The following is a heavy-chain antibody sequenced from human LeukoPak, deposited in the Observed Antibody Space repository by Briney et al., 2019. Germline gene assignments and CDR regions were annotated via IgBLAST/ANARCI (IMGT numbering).Heavy chain of an antibody. CDR2: IYPGDSDT. Sequence: GASLQISCQGSGSIFTSYWIGWVRQLPGKGLEWMGIIYPGDSDTRYSPSFQGQVTISADKSISTAYLQWSSLKASDTAMYYCARLGLYDSSGYYGGYFDYWGQGTLVTVSS. CDR3: ARLGLYDSSGYYGGYFDY. V-gene: IGHV5-51*01. D-gene: IGHD3-22*01. J-gene: IGHJ4*02. CDR1: GSIFTSYW.